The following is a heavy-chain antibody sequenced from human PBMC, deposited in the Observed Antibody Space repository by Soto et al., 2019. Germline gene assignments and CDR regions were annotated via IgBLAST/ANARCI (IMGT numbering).Heavy chain of an antibody. CDR1: GGSISSGGYS. CDR3: ARGKHPNYGMYV. J-gene: IGHJ6*02. V-gene: IGHV4-30-2*01. CDR2: IYHSGST. Sequence: PSETLSLTCAVSGGSISSGGYSWSWIRQPPGKGLEWIGYIYHSGSTYYNPSLKSRVTISVDRSKNQFSLKLSSVTAADTTVYYCARGKHPNYGMYVWGQGTRVTVSS.